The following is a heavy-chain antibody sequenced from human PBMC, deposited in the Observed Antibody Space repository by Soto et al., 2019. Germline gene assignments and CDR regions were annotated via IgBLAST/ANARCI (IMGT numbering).Heavy chain of an antibody. CDR2: INAGNGNT. V-gene: IGHV1-3*01. J-gene: IGHJ4*02. D-gene: IGHD5-12*01. CDR3: ARRIVATETFDY. CDR1: GYTFTSYA. Sequence: GASVKVSCKASGYTFTSYAMHWVRQAPGQRLEWMGWINAGNGNTKYSQKFQGRVTITRDTSASTAYMELSSLRSEDTAVYYCARRIVATETFDYWGQGTLVTVSS.